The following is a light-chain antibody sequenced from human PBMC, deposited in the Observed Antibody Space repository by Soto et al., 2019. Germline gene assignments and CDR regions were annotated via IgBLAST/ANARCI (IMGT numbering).Light chain of an antibody. CDR2: GAS. Sequence: EIVLTQSPGTLSLSPGGRATLSCRASQSVSNNYVAWYQQKPSQAPRLLISGASHRATGTPDRFSGSGSGTDFTLVISRLEPEDFAVYYCQQYGGSPLVTFGGGTKVEIK. CDR1: QSVSNNY. CDR3: QQYGGSPLVT. V-gene: IGKV3-20*01. J-gene: IGKJ4*01.